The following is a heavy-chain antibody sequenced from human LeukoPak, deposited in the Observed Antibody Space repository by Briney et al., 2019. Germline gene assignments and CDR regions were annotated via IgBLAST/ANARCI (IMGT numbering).Heavy chain of an antibody. V-gene: IGHV4-34*01. CDR1: GGSLSGYY. D-gene: IGHD3-22*01. J-gene: IGHJ4*02. CDR3: ARGRTYYYDSSGYWKFDY. CDR2: INHSGST. Sequence: SETLSLTCAVYGGSLSGYYWSWIRQPPGKGLEWIGEINHSGSTNYNPSLKSRVTISVDTSKNQFSLKLSSVTAADTAVYYCARGRTYYYDSSGYWKFDYWGQGTLVTVSS.